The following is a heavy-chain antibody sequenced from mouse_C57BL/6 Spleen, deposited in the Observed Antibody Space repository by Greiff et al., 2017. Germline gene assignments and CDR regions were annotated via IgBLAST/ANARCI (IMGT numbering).Heavy chain of an antibody. CDR1: GFNIKDDY. CDR3: TTHYGSIRFAY. J-gene: IGHJ3*01. Sequence: EVQLQQSGAELVRPGASVKLSCTASGFNIKDDYMHWVKQRPEQGLEWIGWIDPENGDTEYASQFQGKAPITADTSSNTAYLQLSSLTSEDTAVYYCTTHYGSIRFAYWCQGTLVTVSA. CDR2: IDPENGDT. D-gene: IGHD1-1*01. V-gene: IGHV14-4*01.